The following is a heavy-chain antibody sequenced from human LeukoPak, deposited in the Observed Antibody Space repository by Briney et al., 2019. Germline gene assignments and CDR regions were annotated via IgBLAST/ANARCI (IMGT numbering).Heavy chain of an antibody. CDR2: ISGSGGST. CDR3: AKEVGGRHFDY. J-gene: IGHJ4*02. D-gene: IGHD3-16*01. CDR1: GFTFTTYS. V-gene: IGHV3-23*01. Sequence: GGSLRLSCAASGFTFTTYSMSWVRQAPGKGLEWVSAISGSGGSTYYADSVKGRFTISRDNSKNTLYLQMNSLRAEDTAVYYCAKEVGGRHFDYWGQGTLLIVSS.